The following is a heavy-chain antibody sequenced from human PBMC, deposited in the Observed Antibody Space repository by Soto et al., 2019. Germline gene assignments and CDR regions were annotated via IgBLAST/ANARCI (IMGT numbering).Heavy chain of an antibody. D-gene: IGHD6-6*01. CDR1: GFTFSSYG. CDR2: IWYDGSNK. V-gene: IGHV3-33*01. CDR3: ARNRGTRQLGPHDGMDV. J-gene: IGHJ6*02. Sequence: PGGSLRLSCAASGFTFSSYGMHWVRQAPGKGLEWVAVIWYDGSNKYYADSVKGRFTISRDNSKNTLYLQMNSLRAEDTAVYYCARNRGTRQLGPHDGMDVWGQGTTVTVSS.